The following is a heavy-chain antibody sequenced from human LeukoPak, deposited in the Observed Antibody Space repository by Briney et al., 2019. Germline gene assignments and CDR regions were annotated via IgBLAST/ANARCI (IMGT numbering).Heavy chain of an antibody. CDR1: GYTFTSYD. D-gene: IGHD2-2*02. CDR3: ARDIVVVPAAIGPAFDI. V-gene: IGHV1-8*01. CDR2: MNPNSGNT. Sequence: ASVKVSCKASGYTFTSYDINWVRQATGQGLEWMGWMNPNSGNTGYAQKLQGRVTMTTDTSTSTAYMELRSLRSDDTAVYYCARDIVVVPAAIGPAFDIWGQGTMVTVSS. J-gene: IGHJ3*02.